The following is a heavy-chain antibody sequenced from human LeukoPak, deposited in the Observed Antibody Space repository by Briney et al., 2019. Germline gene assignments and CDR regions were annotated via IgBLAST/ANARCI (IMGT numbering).Heavy chain of an antibody. D-gene: IGHD1-26*01. V-gene: IGHV4-34*01. CDR1: GGSSSGYY. Sequence: SETLSLTCAVYGGSSSGYYWSWIRQPPGKGLEWIGEINHSGSTNYNPSLKSRVTISVDTSKNQFSLKLISVTAADTAVYYCARLYSGSYIYWGQGTLVTVSS. CDR3: ARLYSGSYIY. J-gene: IGHJ4*02. CDR2: INHSGST.